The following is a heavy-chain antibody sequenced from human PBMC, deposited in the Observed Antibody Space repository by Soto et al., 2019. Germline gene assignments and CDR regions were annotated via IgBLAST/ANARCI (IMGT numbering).Heavy chain of an antibody. J-gene: IGHJ5*02. CDR2: MNQRGST. D-gene: IGHD6-13*01. CDR1: GGPFSGYY. Sequence: PSETLSLTCAAYGGPFSGYYWSWIRQPPGMGRQWSGEMNQRGSTTYNPPLTRRVTIPVDTTKNQFSLKLSSVTAADTTVYYCARRYNSSWAFDPWGQGTLGTVSS. CDR3: ARRYNSSWAFDP. V-gene: IGHV4-34*01.